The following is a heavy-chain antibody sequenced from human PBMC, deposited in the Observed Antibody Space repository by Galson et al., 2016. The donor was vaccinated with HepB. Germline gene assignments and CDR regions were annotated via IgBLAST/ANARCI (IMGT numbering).Heavy chain of an antibody. Sequence: SETLSLTCTVSGASMSTSSFYWGWVRQPPGKGLQWIGTIYYSGTTNYNPSLKSRVTISVDTLKNQFSLKLASVTAADTAVYYCARHLGVFYYGMDVWGQGATVTVSS. J-gene: IGHJ6*02. CDR1: GASMSTSSFY. V-gene: IGHV4-39*01. CDR3: ARHLGVFYYGMDV. CDR2: IYYSGTT.